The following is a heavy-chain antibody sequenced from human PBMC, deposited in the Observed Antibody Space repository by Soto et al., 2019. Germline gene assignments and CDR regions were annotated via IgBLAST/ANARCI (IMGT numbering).Heavy chain of an antibody. CDR1: GFTFSSYA. V-gene: IGHV3-23*01. Sequence: LRLSCAASGFTFSSYAMSWVRQAPGKGLEWVSAISGSGGSTYYADSVKGRFTISRDNSKNTLYLQMNSLRAEDTAVYYCVKDGYDFWSFYYHYWGYYYYMDVWGKGTTVTGSS. J-gene: IGHJ6*03. CDR3: VKDGYDFWSFYYHYWGYYYYMDV. CDR2: ISGSGGST. D-gene: IGHD3-3*01.